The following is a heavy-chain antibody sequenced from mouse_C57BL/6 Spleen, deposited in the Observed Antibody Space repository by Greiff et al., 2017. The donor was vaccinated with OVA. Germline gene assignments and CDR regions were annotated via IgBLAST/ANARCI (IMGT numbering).Heavy chain of an antibody. CDR2: IDPSDSYT. D-gene: IGHD1-1*01. CDR3: ASSSTTVVDPFDY. CDR1: GYTFTSYW. V-gene: IGHV1-59*01. J-gene: IGHJ2*01. Sequence: QVQLQQPGAELVRPGTSVKLSCKASGYTFTSYWMHWVKQRPGQGLEWIGVIDPSDSYTNYNQKFKGKATLTVDTSSSTAYMQLSSLTSEDSAVYYCASSSTTVVDPFDYWGQGTTVTVSS.